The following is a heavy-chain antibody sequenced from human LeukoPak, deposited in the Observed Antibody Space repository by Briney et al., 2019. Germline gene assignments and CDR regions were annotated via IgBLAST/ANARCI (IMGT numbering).Heavy chain of an antibody. J-gene: IGHJ5*02. Sequence: PSETLSVTCAVSGGSISSGGYSWSWIRQPPGKGLEWIGYIYHSGSTYYNPSLKSRVTISVDRSKNQFSLKLSSVTAADTAVYYCARGLPWFDPWGQGTLVTVSS. CDR2: IYHSGST. V-gene: IGHV4-30-2*01. CDR1: GGSISSGGYS. CDR3: ARGLPWFDP.